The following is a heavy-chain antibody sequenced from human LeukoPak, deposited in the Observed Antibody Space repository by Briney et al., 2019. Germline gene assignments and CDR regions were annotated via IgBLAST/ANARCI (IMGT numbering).Heavy chain of an antibody. V-gene: IGHV3-7*01. CDR2: IKQDGSEK. CDR3: AREPLRMGRFLEWQYFDY. D-gene: IGHD3-3*01. Sequence: PGGSLRLSCSASGFTFSSYWMSWVRQAPGKGPEWVANIKQDGSEKYYVDSVKGRFTISRDNAKNSLYLQMNSLRAEDTAVYYCAREPLRMGRFLEWQYFDYWGQGTLVTVSS. J-gene: IGHJ4*02. CDR1: GFTFSSYW.